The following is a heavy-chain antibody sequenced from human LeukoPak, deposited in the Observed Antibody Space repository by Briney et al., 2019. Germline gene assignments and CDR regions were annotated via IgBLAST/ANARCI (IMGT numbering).Heavy chain of an antibody. Sequence: PGGSLRLSCAASGFTFSSYAMHWVRQAPGKGLEWVAVISYDGSNKYYADSVKGRFTISRDNSKNTLYLQMNSLRAEDTAVYYCAREYSSSSYYYGMDVWGQGTTVTVSS. V-gene: IGHV3-30-3*01. J-gene: IGHJ6*02. D-gene: IGHD6-6*01. CDR1: GFTFSSYA. CDR3: AREYSSSSYYYGMDV. CDR2: ISYDGSNK.